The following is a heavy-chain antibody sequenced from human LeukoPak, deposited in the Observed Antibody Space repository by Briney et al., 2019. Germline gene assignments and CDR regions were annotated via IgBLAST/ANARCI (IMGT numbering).Heavy chain of an antibody. J-gene: IGHJ6*03. CDR1: GGSFSGYY. Sequence: PSETLSLTCAVYGGSFSGYYWSWIRQPPGKGLEWIGEINHSGSTNYNPSLKSRVTISVDTSKNQFSLKLSSVTAADTAVYYCARGPGHIVVVPQPRVKHYYMDVWGKGTTVTVSS. V-gene: IGHV4-34*01. CDR3: ARGPGHIVVVPQPRVKHYYMDV. CDR2: INHSGST. D-gene: IGHD2-2*01.